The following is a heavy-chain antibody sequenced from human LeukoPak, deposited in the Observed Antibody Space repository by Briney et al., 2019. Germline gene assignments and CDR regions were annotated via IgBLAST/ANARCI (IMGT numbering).Heavy chain of an antibody. V-gene: IGHV4-59*01. J-gene: IGHJ5*02. Sequence: SETLSLTCTVSGDSINSYYWSWIRQPPGKGLEWLGYIYYSGSTNYNPSLKSRVTISIDASKNQFSLNLSSVTAADTAVYYCARVGNYAWSNWFDPWGQGTLVTVFS. CDR3: ARVGNYAWSNWFDP. CDR1: GDSINSYY. CDR2: IYYSGST. D-gene: IGHD4-11*01.